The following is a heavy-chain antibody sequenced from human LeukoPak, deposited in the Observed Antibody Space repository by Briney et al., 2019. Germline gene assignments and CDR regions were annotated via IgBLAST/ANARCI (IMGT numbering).Heavy chain of an antibody. D-gene: IGHD3-10*01. Sequence: GGSLRLSCAASGFIFSTYAMHWVRQAPGKGLEWVAVISYHGRDQYYADSVKGRFTISRDNSKNTLYLQMNSLRAEDTAVYYCAKLNMVRGVTPNFDYWGQGTLVTVSS. CDR3: AKLNMVRGVTPNFDY. J-gene: IGHJ4*02. V-gene: IGHV3-30-3*02. CDR1: GFIFSTYA. CDR2: ISYHGRDQ.